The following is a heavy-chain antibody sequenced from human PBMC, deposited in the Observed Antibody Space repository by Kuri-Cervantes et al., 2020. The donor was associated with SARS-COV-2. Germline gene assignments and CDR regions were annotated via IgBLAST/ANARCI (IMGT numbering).Heavy chain of an antibody. J-gene: IGHJ6*03. V-gene: IGHV3-11*04. CDR3: ARDGTELDSYYYYMDV. D-gene: IGHD1-1*01. Sequence: GGSLRLSCAASGFNFSDYYITWIRQAPGKGLEWVSYISSSGTTIHYADSMKGRFTISRDNAKNSVYLQMNSLRAEDTAVYYCARDGTELDSYYYYMDVWGKGTTVTVSS. CDR2: ISSSGTTI. CDR1: GFNFSDYY.